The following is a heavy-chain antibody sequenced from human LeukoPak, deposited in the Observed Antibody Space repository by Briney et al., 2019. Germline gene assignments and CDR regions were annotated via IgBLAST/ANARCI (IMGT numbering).Heavy chain of an antibody. J-gene: IGHJ4*02. V-gene: IGHV3-30-3*01. D-gene: IGHD2-15*01. Sequence: PGRSLRLSCAASGFTFSSYAMHWVRQAPGKGLEWVAVISYDGSNKYYADSVKGRFTISRDNSKNTLYLQMNSLRSEDTAVYYCARVPKNVLCSGGSCYREPFDYWGQGTLVTVSS. CDR1: GFTFSSYA. CDR2: ISYDGSNK. CDR3: ARVPKNVLCSGGSCYREPFDY.